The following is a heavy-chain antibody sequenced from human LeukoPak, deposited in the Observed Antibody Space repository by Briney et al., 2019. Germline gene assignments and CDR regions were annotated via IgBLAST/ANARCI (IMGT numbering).Heavy chain of an antibody. CDR1: GYSYTRLG. J-gene: IGHJ4*02. V-gene: IGHV1-18*01. CDR3: ARRTNYDILTGQSARVYYFDY. D-gene: IGHD3-9*01. Sequence: GASVKVSCKASGYSYTRLGVAWVRQAPGQGLEWMGWISAYNDDTRYAQKFQGRVTVTSDPATNTAYMELRSLRSDDTAVYYCARRTNYDILTGQSARVYYFDYWGQGTLVTVSA. CDR2: ISAYNDDT.